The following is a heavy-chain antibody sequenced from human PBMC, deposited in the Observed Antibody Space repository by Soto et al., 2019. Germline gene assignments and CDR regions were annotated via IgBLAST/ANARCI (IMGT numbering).Heavy chain of an antibody. Sequence: QVQLQESGPGLVKPSGTLSLTCAVSGGSISSGTWWSWVRQSPGRGLEWIGEIYHSGSPNYNPSLKSRVTMSVDKSKDPFSLSLSSVTAADSALYYCARRIPAAPNGFDPWGQGTLVTVSS. V-gene: IGHV4-4*02. CDR3: ARRIPAAPNGFDP. D-gene: IGHD2-2*01. J-gene: IGHJ5*02. CDR1: GGSISSGTW. CDR2: IYHSGSP.